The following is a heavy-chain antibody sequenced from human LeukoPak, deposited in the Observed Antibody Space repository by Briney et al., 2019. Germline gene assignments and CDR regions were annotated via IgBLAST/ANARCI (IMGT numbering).Heavy chain of an antibody. J-gene: IGHJ4*02. D-gene: IGHD5-18*01. CDR3: ARGSGVQVWSSLDY. Sequence: PGGSLRLSCAASAFTFSSYSMNWVRQAPGKGLEGVSSISNSGSYIYYADSVKGRFTISRDNAKNSLHLQMNSLRVEDTAVYYCARGSGVQVWSSLDYWGQGTLVTVSS. V-gene: IGHV3-21*01. CDR1: AFTFSSYS. CDR2: ISNSGSYI.